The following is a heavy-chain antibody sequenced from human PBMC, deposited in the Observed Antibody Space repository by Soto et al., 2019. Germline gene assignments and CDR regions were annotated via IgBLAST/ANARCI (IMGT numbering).Heavy chain of an antibody. D-gene: IGHD6-6*01. V-gene: IGHV4-34*01. CDR1: GGSFSGYY. Sequence: QVQLQQWGAGLLKPSETLSLTCAVYGGSFSGYYCSWIRQPPVKGLEWIGEINHSGSTNYNPSLKSRVTISVDTSKNQFALKMSSVTAADTAVYYCARGLSIAARLPGDCGQGTLVTVSS. J-gene: IGHJ4*02. CDR3: ARGLSIAARLPGD. CDR2: INHSGST.